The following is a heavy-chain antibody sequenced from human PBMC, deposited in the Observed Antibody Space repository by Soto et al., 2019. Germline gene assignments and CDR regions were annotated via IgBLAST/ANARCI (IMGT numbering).Heavy chain of an antibody. CDR3: AKSYYDFCSGYSFPDY. Sequence: QVQLVESGGGVVQPGRSLRLSCAASGFTFSNYAMHWVRQAPGKGLEWVALISYNGSNEDYSDSVKGRISISRDNSKDTLYLQMNSLRAEDTAVYYCAKSYYDFCSGYSFPDYWGQGTLVTVSS. V-gene: IGHV3-30*18. J-gene: IGHJ4*02. D-gene: IGHD3-3*01. CDR2: ISYNGSNE. CDR1: GFTFSNYA.